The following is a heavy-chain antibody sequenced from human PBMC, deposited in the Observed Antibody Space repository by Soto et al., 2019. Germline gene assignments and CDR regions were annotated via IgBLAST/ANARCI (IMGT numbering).Heavy chain of an antibody. CDR3: GSTSFPGYYYYGMDV. Sequence: EVQLVETGGGLIQPGGSLRLSCAASGFTVSSTYMSWVRQAPGKGLEWVSVIYSGGSTYYGDSVKGRFTIFRDDSKNTLYLQMNSLRAEDTAVYYCGSTSFPGYYYYGMDVWGQGTTVTVSS. D-gene: IGHD2-2*01. V-gene: IGHV3-53*02. CDR1: GFTVSSTY. CDR2: IYSGGST. J-gene: IGHJ6*02.